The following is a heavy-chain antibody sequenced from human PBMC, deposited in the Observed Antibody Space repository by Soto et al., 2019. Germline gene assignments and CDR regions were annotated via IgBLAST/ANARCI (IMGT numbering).Heavy chain of an antibody. Sequence: AGGSLRLSCAASGFTFSSYSMNWVRQAPGKGLEWVSSISSSSSYIYYADSVKGRFTISRDNAKSSLYLQMNSLRAEDTAVYYCASEELQVLYYWGQGTLVTVSS. CDR1: GFTFSSYS. CDR3: ASEELQVLYY. CDR2: ISSSSSYI. J-gene: IGHJ4*02. V-gene: IGHV3-21*01. D-gene: IGHD1-7*01.